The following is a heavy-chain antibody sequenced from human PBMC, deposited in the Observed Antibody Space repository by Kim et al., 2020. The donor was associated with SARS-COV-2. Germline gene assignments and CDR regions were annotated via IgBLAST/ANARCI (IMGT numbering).Heavy chain of an antibody. CDR2: IYYSGST. CDR3: ARVGVSGLIPTPWAFDI. V-gene: IGHV4-59*01. CDR1: GGSISSYY. Sequence: SETLSLTCTVSGGSISSYYWSWIRQPPGKGLEWIGYIYYSGSTNYNPSLKSRVTISVDTSKNQFSLKLSSVTAADTAVYYCARVGVSGLIPTPWAFDIWGQGTMVTVSS. J-gene: IGHJ3*02. D-gene: IGHD5-12*01.